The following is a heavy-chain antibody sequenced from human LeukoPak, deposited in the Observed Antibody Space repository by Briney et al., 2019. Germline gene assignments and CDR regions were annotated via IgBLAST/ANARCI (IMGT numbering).Heavy chain of an antibody. J-gene: IGHJ4*02. CDR2: INHSGST. CDR3: ARGPYGSGDY. V-gene: IGHV4-34*01. CDR1: GGSFSGYY. D-gene: IGHD3-10*01. Sequence: SETLSLTCAVYGGSFSGYYWSWIRQPPGQGLEWIGEINHSGSTNYNPSLKSRVTISVDTSKNQFSLKLSSVTAADTAVYYCARGPYGSGDYWGQGTLVTVSS.